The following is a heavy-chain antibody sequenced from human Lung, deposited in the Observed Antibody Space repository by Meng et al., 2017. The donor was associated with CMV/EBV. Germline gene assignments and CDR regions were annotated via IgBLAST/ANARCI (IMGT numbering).Heavy chain of an antibody. CDR1: GDSVSSNSVA. D-gene: IGHD1-1*01. CDR2: TCYRSKWYN. CDR3: ARGYSHRFDY. V-gene: IGHV6-1*01. J-gene: IGHJ4*02. Sequence: SETLSLTXAISGDSVSSNSVAWNWIRQSPSRGLEWLGRTCYRSKWYNDYAVSVKSRITINPDTSKNQFSLQLKSVTPEDTAVYYCARGYSHRFDYWGQGTLVTVSS.